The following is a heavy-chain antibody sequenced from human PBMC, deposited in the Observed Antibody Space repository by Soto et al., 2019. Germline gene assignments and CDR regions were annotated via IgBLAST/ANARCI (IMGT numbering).Heavy chain of an antibody. V-gene: IGHV4-31*03. CDR1: GSSVLNGAYY. CDR3: ARVNYRGMLDY. CDR2: IFFSGGT. J-gene: IGHJ4*02. D-gene: IGHD2-21*01. Sequence: VQLHESGPGLLMPSQTLSLTCTVSGSSVLNGAYYWTWIRQHPWKGLEWIGKIFFSGGTHYNPALKSRFVISIDTSNIQFCLNLSSVTAADTAIYFCARVNYRGMLDYWGQGDLVTVSS.